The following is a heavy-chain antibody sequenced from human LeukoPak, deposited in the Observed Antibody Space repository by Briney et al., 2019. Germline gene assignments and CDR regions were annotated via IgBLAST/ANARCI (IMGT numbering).Heavy chain of an antibody. CDR2: IYSGGST. CDR3: ARDIVVVPAARDY. J-gene: IGHJ4*02. D-gene: IGHD2-2*01. Sequence: PGGSMRLSCAASGFTVSSNYMSWVRQAPEKGLEWGSVIYSGGSTYYADSVKGRFTISRDNSKNTLYLQMNSLRAEDTAVYYCARDIVVVPAARDYWGQGTLVTVSS. V-gene: IGHV3-66*02. CDR1: GFTVSSNY.